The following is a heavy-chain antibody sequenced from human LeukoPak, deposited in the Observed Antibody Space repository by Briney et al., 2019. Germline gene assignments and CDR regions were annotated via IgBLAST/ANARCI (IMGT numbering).Heavy chain of an antibody. J-gene: IGHJ4*02. Sequence: GASVKVSCKASGYTFTGYYMHWGRQAPGQGVEWIGWINPNSGETNYAQKFQGRVTMTRDTSITTAHMELSRLRSDDTAVYYCARANPLYCSSTTCLFDYWGQGTLVTVSS. CDR3: ARANPLYCSSTTCLFDY. CDR2: INPNSGET. V-gene: IGHV1-2*02. D-gene: IGHD2-2*01. CDR1: GYTFTGYY.